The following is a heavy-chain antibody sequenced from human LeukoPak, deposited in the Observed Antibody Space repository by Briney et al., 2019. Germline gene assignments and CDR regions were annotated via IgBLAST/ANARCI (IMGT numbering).Heavy chain of an antibody. J-gene: IGHJ4*02. Sequence: GGSLRLSCAASGFTFSSHAMHWVRQAPGKGLEWVAVISYDGSNKNYADSVKGRFTISRDNSKTTLSLQMSTLRAEDTAVYYCARAQCSSTSCYRFEFWGQGTLVTVSS. CDR3: ARAQCSSTSCYRFEF. D-gene: IGHD2-2*01. V-gene: IGHV3-30*04. CDR1: GFTFSSHA. CDR2: ISYDGSNK.